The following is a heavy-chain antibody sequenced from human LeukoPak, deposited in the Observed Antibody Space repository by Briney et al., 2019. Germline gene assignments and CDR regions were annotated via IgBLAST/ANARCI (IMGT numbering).Heavy chain of an antibody. Sequence: PGGSLRLSCEASGFTFDDYSMHWVRQAPGKGLEWVSLISWNGVSTYYADSVKGRFTISRDNSKNTVSLQMNSLRDEDTAVYYCAKDDAWGRYKDWGQGTLVTVSS. CDR3: AKDDAWGRYKD. D-gene: IGHD3-16*01. V-gene: IGHV3-43*01. CDR1: GFTFDDYS. CDR2: ISWNGVST. J-gene: IGHJ1*01.